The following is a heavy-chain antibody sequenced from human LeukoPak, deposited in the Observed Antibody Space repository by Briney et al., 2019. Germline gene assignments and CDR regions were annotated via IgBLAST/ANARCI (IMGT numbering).Heavy chain of an antibody. J-gene: IGHJ4*02. CDR1: GGSISNYY. V-gene: IGHV4-59*01. D-gene: IGHD3-16*01. Sequence: SETLSLACSVSGGSISNYYWSWIRQPPGEGLEWIGYIYYNGSTNYNPSLKSRVTISVDTSKNQFSLKLRSVTAADTAVYHCARGGGANDYWGQGTLVTVSS. CDR3: ARGGGANDY. CDR2: IYYNGST.